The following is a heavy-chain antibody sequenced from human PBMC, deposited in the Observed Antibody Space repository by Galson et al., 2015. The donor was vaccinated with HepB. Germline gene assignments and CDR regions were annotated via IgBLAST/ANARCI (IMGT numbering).Heavy chain of an antibody. J-gene: IGHJ4*02. CDR3: ARTLIVAAYFDY. Sequence: SVKVSCKASGSTFTSYYMHWVRQAPGQGLEWMGIIKPSGGSTSYAHKFQDRVTMTRDTSTSTVYMELSSLRSEDTAVYYCARTLIVAAYFDYWGQGTLVTVAS. V-gene: IGHV1-46*01. CDR1: GSTFTSYY. D-gene: IGHD5-12*01. CDR2: IKPSGGST.